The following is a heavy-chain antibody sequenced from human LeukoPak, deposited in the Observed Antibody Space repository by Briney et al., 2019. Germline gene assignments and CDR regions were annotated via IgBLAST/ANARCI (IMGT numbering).Heavy chain of an antibody. CDR2: IKRKADGGAT. V-gene: IGHV3-15*01. Sequence: PGGSLRLSCAASGFTFTNVWMSWVRQAPGKGLEWVGRIKRKADGGATDDAAPVKGRFTISRDDSKNTLYLQMNSLKTEDTAVYYCTTDTGIVVIPATTYWGQGTLVTVSS. D-gene: IGHD2-21*01. J-gene: IGHJ4*02. CDR3: TTDTGIVVIPATTY. CDR1: GFTFTNVW.